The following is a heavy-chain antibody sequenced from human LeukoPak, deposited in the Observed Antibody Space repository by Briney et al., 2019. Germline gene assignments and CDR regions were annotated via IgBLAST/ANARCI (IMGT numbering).Heavy chain of an antibody. D-gene: IGHD2-2*01. CDR3: ASDYCSSTSCYWFDP. CDR1: GGSFSGYY. CDR2: INHSGST. J-gene: IGHJ5*02. Sequence: ASETLSLTCAVYGGSFSGYYWSWIRQPPGKGLEWIGEINHSGSTNYNPSLKSRVTISVDTSKNQFSLKLSSVTAADTAVYYCASDYCSSTSCYWFDPWGQGTLVTVSS. V-gene: IGHV4-34*01.